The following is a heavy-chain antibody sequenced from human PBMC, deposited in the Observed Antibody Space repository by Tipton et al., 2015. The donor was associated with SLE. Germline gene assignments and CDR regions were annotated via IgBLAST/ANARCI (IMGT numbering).Heavy chain of an antibody. Sequence: SLRLSCAASGFTVSSNYMSWVRQAPGKGLEWVSVIYSGGSTYYADSVKGRFTISRYNSKNTLYLQMNSLRAEDTAVYYCARDLCGYSSAGGDWGQGTLVTVSS. J-gene: IGHJ4*02. CDR3: ARDLCGYSSAGGD. V-gene: IGHV3-53*01. CDR1: GFTVSSNY. CDR2: IYSGGST. D-gene: IGHD6-25*01.